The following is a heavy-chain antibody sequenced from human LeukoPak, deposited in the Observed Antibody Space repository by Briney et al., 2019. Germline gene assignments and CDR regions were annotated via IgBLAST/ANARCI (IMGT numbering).Heavy chain of an antibody. D-gene: IGHD3-10*01. CDR2: IYYSGTT. CDR3: ARDQNGSGSYFSLGAFDI. V-gene: IGHV4-59*02. J-gene: IGHJ3*02. Sequence: SETLSLTCTVSGDSVSSFYWSWIRQPPGKGLEWTGYIYYSGTTNYNPSLKSRVTISVDTTKSQFSLKLSSVTDADTAVYYCARDQNGSGSYFSLGAFDIWGQGTMVTVSS. CDR1: GDSVSSFY.